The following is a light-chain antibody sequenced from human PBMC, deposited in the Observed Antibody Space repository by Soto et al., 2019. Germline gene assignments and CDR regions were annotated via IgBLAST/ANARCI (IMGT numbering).Light chain of an antibody. CDR3: QQYSSSPRT. Sequence: NVLTQSPGTLSLSPGDGANLSCRASQSISSNYLAWYHQKPGQAPRLLIYGASSRATDIPDGFRGSGSGRDFVLNISRLERGDCGMYYCQQYSSSPRTFGQGPKVEIK. J-gene: IGKJ1*01. CDR1: QSISSNY. CDR2: GAS. V-gene: IGKV3-20*01.